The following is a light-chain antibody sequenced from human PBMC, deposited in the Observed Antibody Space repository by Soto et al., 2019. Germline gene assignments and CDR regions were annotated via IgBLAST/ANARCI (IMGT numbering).Light chain of an antibody. CDR2: GAS. CDR1: QSMSTNY. V-gene: IGKV3-20*01. J-gene: IGKJ4*01. Sequence: EIVLAQYPDTLPLSPGERATLSCRTSQSMSTNYLAWYQQKSGQPPRLLIYGASIRATGIPDRFSGSGSGTDFTLTISRLEPEDFAGYYCHQYDSSPLTFGGGAKVEIK. CDR3: HQYDSSPLT.